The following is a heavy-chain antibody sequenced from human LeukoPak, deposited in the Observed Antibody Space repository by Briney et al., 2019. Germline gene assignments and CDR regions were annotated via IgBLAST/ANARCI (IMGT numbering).Heavy chain of an antibody. CDR1: GFTFSSYS. J-gene: IGHJ6*03. Sequence: TGGSLRLSCAASGFTFSSYSMNWVRQAPGEGLEWVSYISSLSGTIYYADSVKGRFTISRDNAKNSLYLQMNSLRAEDTAVYYCAKVRLGYCSGGSCSRGGTPMDVWGKGTTVTISS. V-gene: IGHV3-48*01. CDR3: AKVRLGYCSGGSCSRGGTPMDV. D-gene: IGHD2-15*01. CDR2: ISSLSGTI.